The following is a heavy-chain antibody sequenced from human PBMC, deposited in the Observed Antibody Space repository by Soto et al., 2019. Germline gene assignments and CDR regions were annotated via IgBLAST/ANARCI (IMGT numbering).Heavy chain of an antibody. Sequence: SETLSLTCTVSGGSISSHYWSWIRQPPGKGLEWIGYIYYSGSTNYNPSLKSRVTISVDTSKNQFSLKLSSVTAADTAVYYCARGYYDSSGYYYLNFDYWGQGTLVTVSS. J-gene: IGHJ4*02. D-gene: IGHD3-22*01. CDR1: GGSISSHY. CDR2: IYYSGST. V-gene: IGHV4-59*11. CDR3: ARGYYDSSGYYYLNFDY.